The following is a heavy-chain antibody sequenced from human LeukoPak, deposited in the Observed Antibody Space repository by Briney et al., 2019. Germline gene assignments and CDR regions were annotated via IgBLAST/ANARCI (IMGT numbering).Heavy chain of an antibody. CDR2: VNKSGNT. CDR3: ARHLENTPGGGDYGYMDV. CDR1: GDSIATTIYY. Sequence: PETPSDTRTLSGDSIATTIYYWAWIRRSPGRGLEWIANVNKSGNTYYSPSLKGRVTLSVDTPKNQFSLLLASVAASDTAVYYCARHLENTPGGGDYGYMDVWGQGTLVTVSS. D-gene: IGHD1-1*01. V-gene: IGHV4-39*01. J-gene: IGHJ6*03.